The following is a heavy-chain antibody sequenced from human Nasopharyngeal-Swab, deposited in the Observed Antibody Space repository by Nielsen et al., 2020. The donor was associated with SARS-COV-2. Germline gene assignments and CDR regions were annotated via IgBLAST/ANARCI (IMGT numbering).Heavy chain of an antibody. V-gene: IGHV4-34*01. D-gene: IGHD3-10*01. J-gene: IGHJ4*02. CDR2: INHSGST. Sequence: SETLCLTCAVYGGSFSGYYWSWIRQPPGKGLEWIGEINHSGSTNYNPSLKSRVTISVDTSKNQFSLKLSSVTAADTAVYYCARGPRITMVRGVIPRDYYFDYWGQGTLVTVSS. CDR3: ARGPRITMVRGVIPRDYYFDY. CDR1: GGSFSGYY.